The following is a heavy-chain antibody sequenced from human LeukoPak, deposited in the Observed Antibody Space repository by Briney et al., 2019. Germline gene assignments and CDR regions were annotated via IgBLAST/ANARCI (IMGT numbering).Heavy chain of an antibody. Sequence: GGSLRLSCAASGFTFSSYSMNWVRQAPGKGLEWVSSISSSSSYIYYADSVKGRFTISRDNAKNSLYLQMNSLRAEDTAVYYCARDPGSPVVVPAVTDIWFDPWGQGTLVTVSS. CDR1: GFTFSSYS. V-gene: IGHV3-21*01. CDR3: ARDPGSPVVVPAVTDIWFDP. J-gene: IGHJ5*02. CDR2: ISSSSSYI. D-gene: IGHD2-2*01.